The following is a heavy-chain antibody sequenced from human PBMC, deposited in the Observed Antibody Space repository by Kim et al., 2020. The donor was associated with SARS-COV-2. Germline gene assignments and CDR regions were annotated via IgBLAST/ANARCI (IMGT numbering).Heavy chain of an antibody. Sequence: SETLSLTCAVSGGSISSSNWWCWVRQPPGKGLGWIGEIYHSGSTNYNPSLKSRVTISVDKSKNQFSLKLSSVTAADTAVYYCARALLYYDSSGYLDYWGQGTLVTVSS. CDR1: GGSISSSNW. D-gene: IGHD3-22*01. J-gene: IGHJ4*02. CDR3: ARALLYYDSSGYLDY. CDR2: IYHSGST. V-gene: IGHV4-4*02.